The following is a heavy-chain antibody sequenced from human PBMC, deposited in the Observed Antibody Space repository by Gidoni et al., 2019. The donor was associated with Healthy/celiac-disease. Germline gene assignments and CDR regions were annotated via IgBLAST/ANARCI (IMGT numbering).Heavy chain of an antibody. CDR3: ARVIAAAGDAFDI. D-gene: IGHD6-13*01. J-gene: IGHJ3*02. CDR2: INPSGGST. Sequence: QVQLVQSGAEVKKPGASLTVSCKASGYTFTSYYMHWVRQAPGQGLEWMGIINPSGGSTSYAQKFQGRVTMTRDTSTSTVYMELSSLRSEETAVYYCARVIAAAGDAFDIWGQGTMVTVSS. V-gene: IGHV1-46*01. CDR1: GYTFTSYY.